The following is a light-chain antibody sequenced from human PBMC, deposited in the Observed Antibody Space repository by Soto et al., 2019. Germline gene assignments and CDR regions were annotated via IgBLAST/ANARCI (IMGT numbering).Light chain of an antibody. J-gene: IGLJ2*01. V-gene: IGLV2-14*01. CDR3: SSYTSSSTCVV. CDR2: EVS. CDR1: SSNVGKNF. Sequence: QSVLTQPPSVSAAPGQKVSISCSGSSSNVGKNFVSWYQQHPGKAPKLMIYEVSNRPSGVSNRFSGSKSGNTASLTISGLQAEDEADYYCSSYTSSSTCVVFGGGTKVTVL.